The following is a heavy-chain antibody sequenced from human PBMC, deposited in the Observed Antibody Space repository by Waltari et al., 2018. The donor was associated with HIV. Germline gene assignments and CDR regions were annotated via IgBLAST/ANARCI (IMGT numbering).Heavy chain of an antibody. D-gene: IGHD3-22*01. CDR1: GFSVSNAW. Sequence: VQLVASGGGLVKPGGSLRRSCAASGFSVSNAWMTWVRAAPGKGLEWVGRIKSKTDGGTTDYAAPVKGRFTISRDDSKNTLYLQMNSLKTEDTAVYYCTTDGDSSGYYYFDYWGQGTLVTVSS. CDR2: IKSKTDGGTT. J-gene: IGHJ4*02. CDR3: TTDGDSSGYYYFDY. V-gene: IGHV3-15*01.